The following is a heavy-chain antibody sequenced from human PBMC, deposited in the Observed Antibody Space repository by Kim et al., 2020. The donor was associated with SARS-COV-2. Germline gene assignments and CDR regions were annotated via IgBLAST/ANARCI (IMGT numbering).Heavy chain of an antibody. V-gene: IGHV4-59*12. Sequence: PSPKRRVTISVDTSKSQFSLKLSSVTAADTAVYYCARVSWYSSRYNWFDPWGQGTLVTVSS. CDR3: ARVSWYSSRYNWFDP. J-gene: IGHJ5*02. D-gene: IGHD6-13*01.